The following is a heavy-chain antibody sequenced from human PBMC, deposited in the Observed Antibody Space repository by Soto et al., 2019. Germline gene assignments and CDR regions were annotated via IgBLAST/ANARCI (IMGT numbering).Heavy chain of an antibody. CDR2: MNPNSGNT. V-gene: IGHV1-8*01. CDR1: GYTFTSYD. J-gene: IGHJ6*03. D-gene: IGHD3-10*01. CDR3: ARGPFSGRGVISPYYYYMDV. Sequence: ASVKVSCKASGYTFTSYDINWVRQATGQGLEWMGWMNPNSGNTGYAQKFQGRVTMTRNSSISTGYMELSSLRSEDTAVYYWARGPFSGRGVISPYYYYMDVWGKGTTVTVSS.